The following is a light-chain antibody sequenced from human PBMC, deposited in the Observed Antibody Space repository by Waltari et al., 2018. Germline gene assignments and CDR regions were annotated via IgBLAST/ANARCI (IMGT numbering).Light chain of an antibody. V-gene: IGKV4-1*01. J-gene: IGKJ3*01. Sequence: DIALIQSPDSLAVSPGERATITCKSSQSLLFPSNNKNYLAWYQQKSRQPPKLLIYWASTRESGVPDRFSGSGSVTNFTLTISSLQAEDVAVYFCQQYYSTPFTFGPGTKVDIK. CDR2: WAS. CDR1: QSLLFPSNNKNY. CDR3: QQYYSTPFT.